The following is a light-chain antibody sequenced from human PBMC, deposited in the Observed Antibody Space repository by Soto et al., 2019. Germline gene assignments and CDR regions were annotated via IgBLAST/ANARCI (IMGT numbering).Light chain of an antibody. CDR1: PSVSSSY. V-gene: IGKV3-20*01. Sequence: DIVLTQSPGTLSLSPGERATLSCRASPSVSSSYLAWYQQKPGQAPRLLIYDASSRATGIPDRFSGSGSGTDFTLTSSRLEPEDFAVFYCRQYGSSPLTFGGGTKVEIK. J-gene: IGKJ4*01. CDR2: DAS. CDR3: RQYGSSPLT.